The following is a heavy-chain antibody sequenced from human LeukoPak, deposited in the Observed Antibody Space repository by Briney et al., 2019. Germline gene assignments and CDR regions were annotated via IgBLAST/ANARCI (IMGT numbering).Heavy chain of an antibody. D-gene: IGHD2-8*01. Sequence: GGSLRLSCAASGFTLSSYTMGWVRQAPGKGLEWVSTISSGGSAYYPDSMKGRFTISRDNSKNTLYLQMNSLRGEDTAVYYCAKGGVMGARETDYWGQGTLVTASS. J-gene: IGHJ4*02. CDR1: GFTLSSYT. CDR2: ISSGGSA. CDR3: AKGGVMGARETDY. V-gene: IGHV3-23*01.